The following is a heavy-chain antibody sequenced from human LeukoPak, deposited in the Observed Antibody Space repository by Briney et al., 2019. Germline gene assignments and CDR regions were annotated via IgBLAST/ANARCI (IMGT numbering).Heavy chain of an antibody. V-gene: IGHV1-8*01. CDR1: GYTFTSYD. D-gene: IGHD1-7*01. J-gene: IGHJ4*02. CDR3: ARALNGITGTTHYFDY. CDR2: MNPNSGNT. Sequence: GASVKVSCKASGYTFTSYDINWVRQATGQGPEWMGWMNPNSGNTGYAQKFQGSVTMTRNTSISTAYMELSSLRSEDTAVYYCARALNGITGTTHYFDYWGQGTLVTVSS.